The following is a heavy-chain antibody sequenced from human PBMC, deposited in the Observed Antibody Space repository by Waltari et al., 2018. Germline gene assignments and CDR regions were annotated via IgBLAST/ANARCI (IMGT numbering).Heavy chain of an antibody. J-gene: IGHJ3*02. CDR3: ARGDAFDI. Sequence: QVQLQESGPGLVKPSETLSLTCTVSGGSISSHYWSWIRQPPGKGLEWIGYIYYSGSTNYNPSLKSRVTISVDTSKNQFSLKLSSVTAADTAVYYCARGDAFDIWVQGTMVTVSS. CDR2: IYYSGST. V-gene: IGHV4-59*11. CDR1: GGSISSHY.